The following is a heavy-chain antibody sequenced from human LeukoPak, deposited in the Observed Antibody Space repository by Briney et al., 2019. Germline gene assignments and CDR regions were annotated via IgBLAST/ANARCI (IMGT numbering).Heavy chain of an antibody. V-gene: IGHV3-48*01. CDR1: GFTFSSYS. CDR2: ISGSSSTI. Sequence: GGSLSLSCAASGFTFSSYSMNWVRQAPGKGLEWVPYISGSSSTIYYADSVKGRFTISRDNAKNSLYLQMNSLRAEDTAVYYCARPNIYCSSGSCYLGHFDYSGQGTLVTVSS. J-gene: IGHJ4*02. CDR3: ARPNIYCSSGSCYLGHFDY. D-gene: IGHD2-15*01.